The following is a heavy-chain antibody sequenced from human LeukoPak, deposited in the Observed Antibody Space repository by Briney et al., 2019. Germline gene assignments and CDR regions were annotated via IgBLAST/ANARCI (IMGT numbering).Heavy chain of an antibody. CDR1: GFTVSSNY. Sequence: GGSLRLSCAASGFTVSSNYMSWVRQAPGKGLEWVSYISSSGTTIYYADSVKGRFTISRDNAKNSLYLQMNSLRAEDTAVYYCARNTLRDYYYYMDVWGKGTTVTISS. J-gene: IGHJ6*03. CDR2: ISSSGTTI. CDR3: ARNTLRDYYYYMDV. V-gene: IGHV3-11*04. D-gene: IGHD4-17*01.